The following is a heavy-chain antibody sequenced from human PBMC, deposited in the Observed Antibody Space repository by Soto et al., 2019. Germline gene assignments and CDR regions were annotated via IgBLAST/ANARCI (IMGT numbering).Heavy chain of an antibody. V-gene: IGHV4-39*01. D-gene: IGHD2-21*01. Sequence: QLQLQESGPGLVKPSETLSLTCTVSGGSINSRSHYWGWIRQPPGKGLEWIGTIYSSGSTYYNPFLKSRVTISVDTSKNQCSLKLSSVTAADTAVYFCARHVKATGELDYWGQGTLVTVSS. CDR2: IYSSGST. J-gene: IGHJ4*02. CDR1: GGSINSRSHY. CDR3: ARHVKATGELDY.